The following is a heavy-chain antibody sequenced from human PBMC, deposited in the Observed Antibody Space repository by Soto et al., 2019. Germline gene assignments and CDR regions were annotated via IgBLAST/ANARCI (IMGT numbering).Heavy chain of an antibody. V-gene: IGHV1-69*06. CDR2: IIPIFGTA. CDR1: GGTFSSYA. D-gene: IGHD3-3*01. J-gene: IGHJ6*02. CDR3: ARYGTLYDFWSGYYHYYYGMDV. Sequence: SVKVSCKASGGTFSSYAISWVRQAPGQGLEWMGGIIPIFGTANYAQKFQGRVTITADKSTSTAYMELSSLRSEDTAVYYCARYGTLYDFWSGYYHYYYGMDVWGQGTTVTV.